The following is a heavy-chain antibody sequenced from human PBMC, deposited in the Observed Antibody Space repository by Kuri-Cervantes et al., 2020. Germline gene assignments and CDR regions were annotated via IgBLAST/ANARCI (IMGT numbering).Heavy chain of an antibody. V-gene: IGHV3-74*01. CDR1: GFTFSSYW. CDR3: ASQQPAAYYYYYYGMDV. D-gene: IGHD2-2*01. CDR2: INSDGSST. J-gene: IGHJ6*02. Sequence: GESLKIPCAASGFTFSSYWMHWVRQAPGKGLVWVSRINSDGSSTSYADSVKGRFTISRDNAKNTLYLQMNSLRAEDTAVYYCASQQPAAYYYYYYGMDVWGQGTTVTVSS.